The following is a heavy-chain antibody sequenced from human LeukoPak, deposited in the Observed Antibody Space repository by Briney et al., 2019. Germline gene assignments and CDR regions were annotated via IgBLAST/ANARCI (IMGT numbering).Heavy chain of an antibody. J-gene: IGHJ6*02. CDR3: TRDLFTIFGVVSTYYYYYGMDV. D-gene: IGHD3-3*01. Sequence: PGGSLRLSCTASGFTFGDYAMSWVRQAPGKGLEWVGFIRSKAYGGTTEYAASVKGRFTISRDDSKSIAYLQMNSLKTEDTAVYYCTRDLFTIFGVVSTYYYYYGMDVWGQGTTVTVSS. CDR1: GFTFGDYA. V-gene: IGHV3-49*04. CDR2: IRSKAYGGTT.